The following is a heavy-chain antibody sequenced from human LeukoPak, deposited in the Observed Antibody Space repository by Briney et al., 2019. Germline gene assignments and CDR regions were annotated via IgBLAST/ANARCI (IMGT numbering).Heavy chain of an antibody. CDR2: ISYDGGNK. D-gene: IGHD3-10*01. J-gene: IGHJ4*02. Sequence: PGRSLRLSCAASGFTFSDYGMHWVRQAPGKGLEWVALISYDGGNKFYADSARDRFTISRDNSKNTLFLQMNSLRIEDTAVYYCAKVFEVRGARRPKDYWGQGTLVIVSS. CDR3: AKVFEVRGARRPKDY. CDR1: GFTFSDYG. V-gene: IGHV3-30*18.